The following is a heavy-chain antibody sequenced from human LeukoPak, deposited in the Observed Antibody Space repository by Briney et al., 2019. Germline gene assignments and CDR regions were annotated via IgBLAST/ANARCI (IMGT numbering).Heavy chain of an antibody. J-gene: IGHJ3*02. CDR3: ARATQGAFDI. Sequence: SETLCLTCTVSGGSINYYYWSWIRQPPGKGLEWIGYIYYSGSANYNPSLKSRVSISVDTSENHFSLKLSSVTAADTAVYYCARATQGAFDIWGQGTMVTVSS. CDR1: GGSINYYY. V-gene: IGHV4-59*01. CDR2: IYYSGSA.